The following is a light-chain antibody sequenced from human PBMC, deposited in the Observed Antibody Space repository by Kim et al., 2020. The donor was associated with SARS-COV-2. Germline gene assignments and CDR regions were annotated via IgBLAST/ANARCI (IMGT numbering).Light chain of an antibody. J-gene: IGKJ5*01. Sequence: AAVGDRVTITCRASQDIRNDLGWYQQNPGRAPKRLIYGASSLQSGVPSRCSGSGSGTEFTLTISSLQPEDFATYFCLQHNTYPITFGQGTRLEIK. CDR1: QDIRND. V-gene: IGKV1-17*01. CDR2: GAS. CDR3: LQHNTYPIT.